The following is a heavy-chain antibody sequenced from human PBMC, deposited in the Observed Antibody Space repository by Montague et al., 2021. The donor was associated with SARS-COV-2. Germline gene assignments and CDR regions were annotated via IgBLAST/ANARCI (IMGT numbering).Heavy chain of an antibody. CDR3: ARGHCSGGFCYYGGAFDA. CDR2: IHDSGTT. J-gene: IGHJ3*01. D-gene: IGHD2-15*01. Sequence: SETLSLTCTVSGASITIGTYYWTWIRQSPGKPLEWVGYIHDSGTTNYNPSLKSRVTILEDTSRNQFSLNLNSVTAADTAVYYCARGHCSGGFCYYGGAFDAWGQGTMVTVS. CDR1: GASITIGTYY. V-gene: IGHV4-61*01.